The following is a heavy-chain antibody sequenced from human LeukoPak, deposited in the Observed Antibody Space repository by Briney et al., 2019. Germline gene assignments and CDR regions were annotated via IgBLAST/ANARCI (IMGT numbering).Heavy chain of an antibody. J-gene: IGHJ4*02. Sequence: GGSLRLSCAASGFTFSTYAMHWVRQAPGKGLEWVTFTSYDGSKKYYADSVKGRFTISRDNSENTLYLQMDSLRTEDTALYYCARGGSTRIYYFDYWGQGTLVTVSS. CDR1: GFTFSTYA. V-gene: IGHV3-30-3*01. CDR2: TSYDGSKK. CDR3: ARGGSTRIYYFDY.